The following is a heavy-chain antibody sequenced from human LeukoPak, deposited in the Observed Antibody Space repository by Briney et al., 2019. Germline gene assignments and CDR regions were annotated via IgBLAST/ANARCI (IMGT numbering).Heavy chain of an antibody. CDR1: GFTFSSYA. D-gene: IGHD2-21*02. CDR2: ISGSGGST. Sequence: GGSLRLSCAASGFTFSSYAMHWVRQAPGKGLEYVSSISGSGGSTYYANSVKGRFTISRDNSKNTVFLQMGSLRTEDMAVYYCARGEPDWAGDCPYWYLDLWGRGSLVTVSS. J-gene: IGHJ2*01. V-gene: IGHV3-64*01. CDR3: ARGEPDWAGDCPYWYLDL.